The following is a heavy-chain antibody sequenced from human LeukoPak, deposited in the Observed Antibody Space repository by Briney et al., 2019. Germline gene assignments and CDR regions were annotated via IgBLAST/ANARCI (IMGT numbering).Heavy chain of an antibody. CDR1: GFTFSTCA. CDR2: ISSSSSYI. CDR3: AKEGDYYGSGSYRDGFDI. Sequence: GGSLRLSCAASGFTFSTCAMNWVRQAPGKGLEWVSSISSSSSYIYYADSVKGRFTISRDNAKNTLYLQMNSLRPEDTAVYYCAKEGDYYGSGSYRDGFDIWGQGTRATVSS. D-gene: IGHD3-10*01. V-gene: IGHV3-21*01. J-gene: IGHJ3*02.